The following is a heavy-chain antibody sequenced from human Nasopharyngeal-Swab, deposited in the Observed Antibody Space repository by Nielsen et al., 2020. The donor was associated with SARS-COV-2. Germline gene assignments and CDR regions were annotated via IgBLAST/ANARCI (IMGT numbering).Heavy chain of an antibody. CDR1: GYTFTSYA. V-gene: IGHV1-3*01. Sequence: ASVKVSCKASGYTFTSYAMHWVRQAPGQRLEWMGWINAGNGNTKYSQKFQGRVTMTTDTSTSTAYMELRSLRSDDTAVYYCARSGEQWLVPDYYFDYWGQGTLVTVSS. J-gene: IGHJ4*02. D-gene: IGHD6-19*01. CDR2: INAGNGNT. CDR3: ARSGEQWLVPDYYFDY.